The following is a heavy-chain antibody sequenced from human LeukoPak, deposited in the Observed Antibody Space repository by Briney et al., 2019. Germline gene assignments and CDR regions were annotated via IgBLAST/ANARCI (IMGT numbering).Heavy chain of an antibody. CDR1: GGSFSGYY. CDR3: ARRRIRYCSGGSCYKNWFDP. J-gene: IGHJ5*02. CDR2: INHSGST. Sequence: SETLSLTCAVYGGSFSGYYWSWIRQPPGKGLEWIGDINHSGSTNYNPSLKSRVTISVDTSKNQFSLKLSSVTAADTAVYYCARRRIRYCSGGSCYKNWFDPWGQGTLVTVSS. D-gene: IGHD2-15*01. V-gene: IGHV4-34*01.